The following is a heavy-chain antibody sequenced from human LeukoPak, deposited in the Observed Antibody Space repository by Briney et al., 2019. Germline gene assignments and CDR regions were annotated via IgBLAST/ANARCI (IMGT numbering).Heavy chain of an antibody. CDR2: IYYSGST. J-gene: IGHJ3*02. V-gene: IGHV4-59*08. Sequence: PSETLSLTCTVSGGSISSYYWSWIRQPPGKGLEWMGHIYYSGSTNYSPSLKTGVTISVDTSKNQFSLRLNSVTAADTAVYYCARRCGGHGDYSCFNAFDIWGQGTMVTVSS. D-gene: IGHD4-17*01. CDR1: GGSISSYY. CDR3: ARRCGGHGDYSCFNAFDI.